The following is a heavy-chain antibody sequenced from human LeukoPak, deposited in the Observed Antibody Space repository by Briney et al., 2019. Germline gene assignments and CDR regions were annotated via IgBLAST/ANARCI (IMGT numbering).Heavy chain of an antibody. CDR1: GFTFSNYW. CDR3: ARDQVSMIVVRPTNWFFDL. J-gene: IGHJ2*01. V-gene: IGHV3-7*01. D-gene: IGHD3-22*01. Sequence: GGSLRLSCAASGFTFSNYWRSWVRQAPGKGLEWLANINQDGSEIYYVDSVKGRFTISRDNGKNSLYLQINSLRADDTAVYYCARDQVSMIVVRPTNWFFDLWGRGTLVTVSS. CDR2: INQDGSEI.